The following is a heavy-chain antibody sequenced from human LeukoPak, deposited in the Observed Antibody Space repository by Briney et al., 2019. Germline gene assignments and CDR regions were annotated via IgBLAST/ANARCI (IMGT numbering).Heavy chain of an antibody. CDR2: THYSGGT. Sequence: SETLSLTCSVSGGSTSSYYWSWLRQPPGKGLEWIGHTHYSGGTNYNPSLKSRVTISVDTFKNQFSLKMSSVTAADTALYYCARGHDYYDRSGYTFDYWGQGTLVTVSS. CDR3: ARGHDYYDRSGYTFDY. J-gene: IGHJ4*02. CDR1: GGSTSSYY. V-gene: IGHV4-59*01. D-gene: IGHD3-22*01.